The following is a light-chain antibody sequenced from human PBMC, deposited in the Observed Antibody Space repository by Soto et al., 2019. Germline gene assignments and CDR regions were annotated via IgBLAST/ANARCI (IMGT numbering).Light chain of an antibody. CDR2: VAS. CDR1: QSISNS. J-gene: IGKJ2*01. V-gene: IGKV1-39*01. CDR3: QQTFSPPYT. Sequence: DIQMTQSLSSLSASVGDTVTITCRASQSISNSLSWYQQKPGKAPKFLISVASTLQRGVPSRFSGRGSGTDFTLTISSLQPEDVATYYCQQTFSPPYTFGQGTKLEIK.